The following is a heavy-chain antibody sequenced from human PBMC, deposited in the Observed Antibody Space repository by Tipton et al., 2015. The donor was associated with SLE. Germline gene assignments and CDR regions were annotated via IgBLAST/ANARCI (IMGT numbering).Heavy chain of an antibody. CDR1: GYTFTSYD. J-gene: IGHJ3*01. V-gene: IGHV1-18*01. CDR2: ITTYNGNT. CDR3: ARDDAFDV. Sequence: QSGAEVKKPGASVKVSCKASGYTFTSYDISWVRQAPGQGLEWMGWITTYNGNTKYAQKFQGRVTMTTDRTSSTAYLELRSLRSDDTAIYYCARDDAFDVWGQGTMITVSS.